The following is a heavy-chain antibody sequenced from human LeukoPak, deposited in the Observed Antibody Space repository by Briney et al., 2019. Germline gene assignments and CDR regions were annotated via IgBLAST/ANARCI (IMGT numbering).Heavy chain of an antibody. CDR1: GFTFSSYS. Sequence: GGSLRLSCAASGFTFSSYSMNWVRQAPGKGLEWVAVIWYDGSNKYYADSVKGRFTISRDNSKNTLYLQMNSLRAEDTAVYYCARAPYSSYDYAFDPWAQGTLVTVSS. D-gene: IGHD5-12*01. J-gene: IGHJ5*02. CDR2: IWYDGSNK. V-gene: IGHV3-33*08. CDR3: ARAPYSSYDYAFDP.